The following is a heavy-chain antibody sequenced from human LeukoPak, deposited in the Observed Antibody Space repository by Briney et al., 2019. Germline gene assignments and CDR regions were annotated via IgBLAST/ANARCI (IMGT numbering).Heavy chain of an antibody. J-gene: IGHJ4*02. D-gene: IGHD6-19*01. Sequence: SETLSLTCAVYGGSFSGYYWSWIRHPPGKGLEWIGEINHSGSTNYNPSLRSRVTVSVHTSKNQLSLKLSSVTAADTAVYYCARQWLVSPLFDYWGQGTLVTVSS. CDR3: ARQWLVSPLFDY. V-gene: IGHV4-34*01. CDR1: GGSFSGYY. CDR2: INHSGST.